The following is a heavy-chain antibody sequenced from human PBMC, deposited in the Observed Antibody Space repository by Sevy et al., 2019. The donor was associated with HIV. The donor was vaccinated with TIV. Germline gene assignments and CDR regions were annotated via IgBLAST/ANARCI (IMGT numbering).Heavy chain of an antibody. D-gene: IGHD6-19*01. J-gene: IGHJ4*02. CDR1: GFTFSSYG. V-gene: IGHV3-33*01. Sequence: GGSLRLSCAASGFTFSSYGMHWVRQAPGKGLEWVALIWYDGSNKYYADSVKGRFTISRDNSKNTLYLQMNSLRAEDTAVYYCARDGYSSGWYQDYWGQGTLVTVSS. CDR2: IWYDGSNK. CDR3: ARDGYSSGWYQDY.